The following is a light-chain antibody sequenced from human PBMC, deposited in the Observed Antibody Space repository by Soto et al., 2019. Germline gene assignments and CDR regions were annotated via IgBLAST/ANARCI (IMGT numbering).Light chain of an antibody. V-gene: IGLV2-23*03. CDR2: EGS. CDR3: CSYASSSTFDVV. CDR1: SSDVGSYNL. Sequence: QSVLTQPASVSGSPGQSITISCTGTSSDVGSYNLVSWYQQHPGKAPKLMIYEGSKRPSGVSNRFSGSKSGNTASLTISELQAEDEADYYCCSYASSSTFDVVFGGGTQLTVL. J-gene: IGLJ2*01.